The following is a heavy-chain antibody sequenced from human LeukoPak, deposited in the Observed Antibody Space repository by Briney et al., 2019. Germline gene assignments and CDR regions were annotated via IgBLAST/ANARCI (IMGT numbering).Heavy chain of an antibody. CDR2: ISYDGSNK. CDR3: ASGAKYDSSGYWSY. J-gene: IGHJ4*02. D-gene: IGHD3-22*01. V-gene: IGHV3-30-3*01. Sequence: GGSPRLSCAASGFTFSSYAMHWVRQAPGKGLEWVAVISYDGSNKYYADSVKGRFTISRDNSKNTLYLQMNSLRAEDTAVYYCASGAKYDSSGYWSYWGQGTLVTVSS. CDR1: GFTFSSYA.